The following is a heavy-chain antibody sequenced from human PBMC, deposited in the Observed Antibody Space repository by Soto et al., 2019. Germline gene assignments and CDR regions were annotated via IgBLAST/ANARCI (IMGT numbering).Heavy chain of an antibody. D-gene: IGHD3-10*01. Sequence: GGSLRLSCAASGFPFSTAWINLIRQTQGTGLQWVGRVKSKTDGGSADYAAPVKGRFAVSRDDSKNIVYLQMNSVKIEDTGVYYCTTDSRTTMPEVRFDYWGHGTLVTVSS. V-gene: IGHV3-15*07. CDR2: VKSKTDGGSA. CDR1: GFPFSTAW. J-gene: IGHJ4*01. CDR3: TTDSRTTMPEVRFDY.